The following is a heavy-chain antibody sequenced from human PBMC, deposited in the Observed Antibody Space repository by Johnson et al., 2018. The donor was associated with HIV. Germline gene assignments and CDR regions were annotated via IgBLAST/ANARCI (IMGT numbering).Heavy chain of an antibody. CDR1: GFSFSDYD. CDR2: IGTAGDT. V-gene: IGHV3-13*01. D-gene: IGHD6-19*01. CDR3: ARGGSSGWSGFLAFDI. J-gene: IGHJ3*02. Sequence: VQLVESGGGLVQPGGSLRLSCAASGFSFSDYDMHWVRQLTGKSLEWVSAIGTAGDTFYPGSVKGRFTISRENPKHSLYLQMNSLRAGDTAIYYCARGGSSGWSGFLAFDIWGQGTMVTVSS.